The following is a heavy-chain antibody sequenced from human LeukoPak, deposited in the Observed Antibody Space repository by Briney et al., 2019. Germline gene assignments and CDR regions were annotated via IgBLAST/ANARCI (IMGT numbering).Heavy chain of an antibody. J-gene: IGHJ5*02. CDR1: GYTFTSYD. Sequence: GASVMVSCKASGYTFTSYDINWVRQATGQGRGWMGWMNSNSGNTGYAQKFQGRVTMTRNTSISTAYMELSSLRSEDTAVYYCARGRMVRGVTWWFDPWGQGTLVTVYS. D-gene: IGHD3-10*01. CDR3: ARGRMVRGVTWWFDP. V-gene: IGHV1-8*01. CDR2: MNSNSGNT.